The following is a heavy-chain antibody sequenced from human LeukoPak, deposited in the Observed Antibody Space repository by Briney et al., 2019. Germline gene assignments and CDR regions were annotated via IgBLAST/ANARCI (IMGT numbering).Heavy chain of an antibody. CDR2: ISSSSSYI. Sequence: GGSLRLSCAASGFTFSSYSMNWVRQAPGKGLEWVSSISSSSSYIYYADSVKGRFTISRDNAKNSLYLQMNSLRAEDTAVYYCARRMVVPADPYYFDYWGQGTLVTVSS. J-gene: IGHJ4*02. V-gene: IGHV3-21*01. CDR1: GFTFSSYS. CDR3: ARRMVVPADPYYFDY. D-gene: IGHD2-2*01.